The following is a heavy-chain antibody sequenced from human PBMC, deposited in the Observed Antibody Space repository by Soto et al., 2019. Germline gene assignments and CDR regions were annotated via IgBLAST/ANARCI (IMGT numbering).Heavy chain of an antibody. Sequence: SVKVSCKASGGTFSSYAISWVRQAPGQGLEWMGGIIPIFGTANYAQKFQGRVTITADKSTSTAYMELSSLRSEDTAVYYCARLYCSSTSCYAPFDYWGQGTLVTVSS. D-gene: IGHD2-2*01. CDR2: IIPIFGTA. CDR3: ARLYCSSTSCYAPFDY. CDR1: GGTFSSYA. J-gene: IGHJ4*02. V-gene: IGHV1-69*06.